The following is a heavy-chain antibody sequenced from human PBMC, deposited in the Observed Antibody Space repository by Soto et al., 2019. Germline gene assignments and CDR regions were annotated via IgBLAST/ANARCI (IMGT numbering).Heavy chain of an antibody. J-gene: IGHJ3*02. CDR3: ARLYYYDSSGYYYAFDI. Sequence: QVQLQESGPGLVKPSETLSLTCTVSGGSISSYYWSWIRQPPGKGLEWIGYIYYSGSTNYNPSLKSRVTISVDTSKNQFSLKLSSVTAADTAVYYCARLYYYDSSGYYYAFDIWGQGTMVTVSS. D-gene: IGHD3-22*01. V-gene: IGHV4-59*01. CDR2: IYYSGST. CDR1: GGSISSYY.